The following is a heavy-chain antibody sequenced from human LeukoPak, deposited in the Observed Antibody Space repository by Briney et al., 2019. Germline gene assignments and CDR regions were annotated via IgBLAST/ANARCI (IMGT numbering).Heavy chain of an antibody. V-gene: IGHV4-30-4*01. CDR2: IYYSGST. CDR1: GGSISSGDYY. Sequence: SETLSLTCTVSGGSISSGDYYWSWIRQPPGKGLEWIGYIYYSGSTYYNPSLKSRVIISVDTSKNQFSLKLSSVTAADTAVYYCARVGSGLAQKYYYYGVDVWGQGTTVTVSS. J-gene: IGHJ6*02. CDR3: ARVGSGLAQKYYYYGVDV. D-gene: IGHD3-3*02.